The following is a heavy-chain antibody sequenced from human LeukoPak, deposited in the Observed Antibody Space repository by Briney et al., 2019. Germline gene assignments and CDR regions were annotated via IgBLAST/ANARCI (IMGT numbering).Heavy chain of an antibody. J-gene: IGHJ4*02. CDR1: GFTFSSYS. CDR2: IASRSTYI. D-gene: IGHD5-12*01. V-gene: IGHV3-21*01. Sequence: GGSLRLSCAASGFTFSSYSMNWVGQAPGKGLEWVSSIASRSTYIYYADSVKGRFTISRDNAKNSLYLQMNSLRAEDTAVYYYARDIVPTIPDFDYWGQGTLVTVSS. CDR3: ARDIVPTIPDFDY.